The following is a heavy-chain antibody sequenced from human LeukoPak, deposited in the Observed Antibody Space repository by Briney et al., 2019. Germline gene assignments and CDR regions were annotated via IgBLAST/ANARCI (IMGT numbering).Heavy chain of an antibody. J-gene: IGHJ4*02. D-gene: IGHD3-22*01. CDR1: GFTFSSYA. Sequence: GGSLRLSCAASGFTFSSYAMSWVRQAPGKGLEWVSAISGSGGSTYYADSVKGRFTISRDNSKNTLYLQMNSLRAEDTAVYYCATDPTHITMIVVVNFDYWGQGTLVTVSS. CDR2: ISGSGGST. V-gene: IGHV3-23*01. CDR3: ATDPTHITMIVVVNFDY.